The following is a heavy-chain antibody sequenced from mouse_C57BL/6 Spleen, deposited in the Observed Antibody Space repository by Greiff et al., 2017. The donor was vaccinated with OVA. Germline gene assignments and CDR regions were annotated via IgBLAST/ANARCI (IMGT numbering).Heavy chain of an antibody. D-gene: IGHD1-1*01. Sequence: EVQLQQSGPELVKPGASVKISCKASGYTFTDYYMNWVKQSHGKSLEWIGDINPNNGGTSYNQKFKGKATLTVDKSSSTAYMELRSLTSEDSAVYYCASPYYGSPAWFAYWGQGTLVTVSA. CDR1: GYTFTDYY. J-gene: IGHJ3*01. CDR3: ASPYYGSPAWFAY. CDR2: INPNNGGT. V-gene: IGHV1-26*01.